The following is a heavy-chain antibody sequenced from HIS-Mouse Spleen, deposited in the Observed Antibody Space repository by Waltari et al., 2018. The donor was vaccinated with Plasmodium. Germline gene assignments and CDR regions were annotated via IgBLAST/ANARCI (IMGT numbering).Heavy chain of an antibody. V-gene: IGHV4-39*07. CDR1: GGSISSSSYY. CDR2: NYYSGST. CDR3: ARDRITGTSYFDY. D-gene: IGHD1-7*01. J-gene: IGHJ4*02. Sequence: QLQLQESGPGLVKPSETLSLTCTVSGGSISSSSYYWGWIRQPPGKGLEWIGSNYYSGSTYYNPARKSRVTISVDTSKNQFSLKLSSVTAADTAGYYCARDRITGTSYFDYWGQGTLVTVSS.